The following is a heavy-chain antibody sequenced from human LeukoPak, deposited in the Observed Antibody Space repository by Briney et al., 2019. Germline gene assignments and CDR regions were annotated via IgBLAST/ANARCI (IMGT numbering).Heavy chain of an antibody. J-gene: IGHJ4*02. CDR1: GFTVSRNH. Sequence: GGSLRLSCAASGFTVSRNHMTWVRQAPGKGLEWVSVIYSNNSTYYADSVKGRFTISRDSSKNTLYLQMNSLRVEDTAIYYCARGITMMIVAPGYWGQGTLVTVSS. V-gene: IGHV3-53*01. CDR2: IYSNNST. D-gene: IGHD3-22*01. CDR3: ARGITMMIVAPGY.